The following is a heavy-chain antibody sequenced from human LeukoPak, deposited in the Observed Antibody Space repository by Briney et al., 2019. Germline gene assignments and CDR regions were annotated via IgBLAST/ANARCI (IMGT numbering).Heavy chain of an antibody. V-gene: IGHV5-51*01. CDR2: IYPGDSDI. Sequence: GESPKISRKGSGYSFTIYWIGWVRQMPGKGLEWMGIIYPGDSDIRYSPSFQGQVTISADKSISTAYLQWSSLKASDTAMYYCARSEMSTTFDFWGQGTLVTVSS. CDR3: ARSEMSTTFDF. J-gene: IGHJ4*02. D-gene: IGHD5-24*01. CDR1: GYSFTIYW.